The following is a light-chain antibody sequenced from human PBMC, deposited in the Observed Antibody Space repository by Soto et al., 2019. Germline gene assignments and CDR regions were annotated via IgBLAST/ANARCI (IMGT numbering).Light chain of an antibody. CDR2: GAS. J-gene: IGKJ2*01. V-gene: IGKV3-15*01. CDR3: QQYNDWPPFT. CDR1: QSVTTN. Sequence: EVVMSQSPATLSVSPGERVTFSCRASQSVTTNLAWYQQKPGQAPRLLIYGASIRATAIPARFSGSGSGTYFSLTISSLQSEDFAVYYCQQYNDWPPFTFGQGTKLEIK.